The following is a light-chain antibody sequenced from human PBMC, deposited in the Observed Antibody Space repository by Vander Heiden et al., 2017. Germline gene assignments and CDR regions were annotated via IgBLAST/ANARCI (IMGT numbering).Light chain of an antibody. Sequence: SYVLTQPPSVSVAPAQTASVTCGGDNIGSLPVHWYQRKPGQAPVLVVYDDTHRPSGIPERFSGSNSRNTATLTISRVEAGDEADYYCQVWDSDSDHFVFGTGTQVTVL. J-gene: IGLJ1*01. V-gene: IGLV3-21*02. CDR2: DDT. CDR3: QVWDSDSDHFV. CDR1: NIGSLP.